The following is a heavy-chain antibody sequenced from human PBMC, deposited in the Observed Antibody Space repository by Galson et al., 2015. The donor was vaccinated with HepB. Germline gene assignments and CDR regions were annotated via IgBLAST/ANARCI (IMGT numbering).Heavy chain of an antibody. J-gene: IGHJ2*01. CDR3: ATALPLWLYFDL. CDR1: GFTFSSYW. V-gene: IGHV3-7*03. D-gene: IGHD5-18*01. Sequence: SLRLSCAASGFTFSSYWMSWVRQAPGKGLEWAANIKQDGSEKYYVDSVKGRFTISRDNAKNSLYLQMNSLRAEDTAVYYCATALPLWLYFDLWGRGTLVTVSS. CDR2: IKQDGSEK.